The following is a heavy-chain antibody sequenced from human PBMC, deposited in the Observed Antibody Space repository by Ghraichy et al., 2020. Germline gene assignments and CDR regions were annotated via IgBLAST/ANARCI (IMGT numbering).Heavy chain of an antibody. CDR1: GFTFSSYA. J-gene: IGHJ2*01. CDR2: ISGSGGST. CDR3: AKGATVDIDWHWYFDL. V-gene: IGHV3-23*01. Sequence: GGSLRLSCAASGFTFSSYAMSWVRQAPGKGLEWVSAISGSGGSTYYADSVKGRFTISRDNSKNTLYLQMNSLRAEDTAVYYCAKGATVDIDWHWYFDLWGRGTLVTVSS. D-gene: IGHD3-9*01.